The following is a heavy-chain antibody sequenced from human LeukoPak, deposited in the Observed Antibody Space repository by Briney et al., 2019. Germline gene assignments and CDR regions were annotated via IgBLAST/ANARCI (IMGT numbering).Heavy chain of an antibody. D-gene: IGHD2-15*01. CDR1: GGTFSSYA. J-gene: IGHJ3*02. Sequence: SVKVSCKASGGTFSSYAISWVRQAPGQGLEWMGGIIPIFGTANYAQKFQGRVTITADESTSTAYMELSSLRSEDTAVYHCARGGGPNGDAFDIWGQGTMVTVSS. V-gene: IGHV1-69*13. CDR3: ARGGGPNGDAFDI. CDR2: IIPIFGTA.